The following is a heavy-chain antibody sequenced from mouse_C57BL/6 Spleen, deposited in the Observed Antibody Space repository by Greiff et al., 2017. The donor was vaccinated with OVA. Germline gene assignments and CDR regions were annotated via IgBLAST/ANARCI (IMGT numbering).Heavy chain of an antibody. J-gene: IGHJ2*01. CDR2: IYPSDSET. Sequence: QVQLQQPGAELVRPGTSVKLSCKASGYTFTSYWMDWVKQRPGQGLEWIGNIYPSDSETHYNQKFKDKATLTVDKSSSTAYMQLSSLTSEDSAVYYCAREDYGGTDFDYWGQGTTLTVSS. V-gene: IGHV1-61*01. CDR1: GYTFTSYW. CDR3: AREDYGGTDFDY. D-gene: IGHD2-4*01.